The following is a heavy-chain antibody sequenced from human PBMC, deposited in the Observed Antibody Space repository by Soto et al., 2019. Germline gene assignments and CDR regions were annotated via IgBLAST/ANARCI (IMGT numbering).Heavy chain of an antibody. CDR2: IYYSGST. Sequence: QVQLQESGPGLVKPSQTLSLTCTVSGGSISSGGYFWSWIRQHPGKGLEWIGVIYYSGSTYYNPSLKSRVTISVDTSKNQFSLKLSSVTAADTAVYYCAREGAAPYYYYGMDVWGQGTTVTVSS. D-gene: IGHD6-6*01. CDR1: GGSISSGGYF. CDR3: AREGAAPYYYYGMDV. V-gene: IGHV4-31*03. J-gene: IGHJ6*02.